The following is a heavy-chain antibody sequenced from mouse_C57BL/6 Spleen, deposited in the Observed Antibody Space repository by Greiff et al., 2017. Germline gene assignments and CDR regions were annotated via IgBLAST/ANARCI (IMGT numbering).Heavy chain of an antibody. V-gene: IGHV5-16*01. D-gene: IGHD2-5*01. J-gene: IGHJ4*01. Sequence: EVQLVESEGGLVQPGSSMKLSCTASGFTFSDYYMAWVRQVPEKGLEWVANINYDGSSTYYMDSLKSRFSISRDNAKNILHLQMSSLKSEDTATYYCARDRNYEDYYAMDYWGQGTSVTVSS. CDR2: INYDGSST. CDR3: ARDRNYEDYYAMDY. CDR1: GFTFSDYY.